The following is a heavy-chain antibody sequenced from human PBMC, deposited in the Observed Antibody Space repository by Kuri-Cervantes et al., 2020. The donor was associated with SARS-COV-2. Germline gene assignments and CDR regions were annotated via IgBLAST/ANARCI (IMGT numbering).Heavy chain of an antibody. CDR2: ISSSGSTI. CDR3: ARGNGYNYNFDY. D-gene: IGHD5-24*01. V-gene: IGHV3-48*03. CDR1: GFTFSSYE. Sequence: GESLKISCASSGFTFSSYEMNWVRQAPGKGLEWVSYISSSGSTIYYADSVKGRFTISRDNAMNSLYLQMNSLRAEDTAVYYCARGNGYNYNFDYWGQGPLVPVSS. J-gene: IGHJ4*02.